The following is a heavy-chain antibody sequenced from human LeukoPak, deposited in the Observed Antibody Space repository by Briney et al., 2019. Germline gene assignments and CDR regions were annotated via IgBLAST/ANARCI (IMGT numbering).Heavy chain of an antibody. CDR1: GYTFTGYY. Sequence: GASVKVSCKASGYTFTGYYKHWVRQAPGQGLEWMGWINPNSGGTNYAQKFQGRVTMTRDTSISTAYMELSRLRSDDTAVYYCARDATYYNWFDPWGQGTLVTVSS. CDR2: INPNSGGT. J-gene: IGHJ5*02. V-gene: IGHV1-2*02. CDR3: ARDATYYNWFDP.